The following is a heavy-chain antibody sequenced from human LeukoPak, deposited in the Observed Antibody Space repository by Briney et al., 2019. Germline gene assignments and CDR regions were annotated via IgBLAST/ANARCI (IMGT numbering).Heavy chain of an antibody. V-gene: IGHV3-30*03. CDR3: ARDPQFPDNYYYYMDV. CDR2: ISYAGNIK. D-gene: IGHD1-14*01. J-gene: IGHJ6*03. Sequence: PGGSLRLSCAASGFTFSSYGMHWVRQAPGKGLEWVALISYAGNIKYYADSVKGRFIISRDNSKNTLYLQMNSLRAEDTAVYYCARDPQFPDNYYYYMDVWGKGTTVTVSS. CDR1: GFTFSSYG.